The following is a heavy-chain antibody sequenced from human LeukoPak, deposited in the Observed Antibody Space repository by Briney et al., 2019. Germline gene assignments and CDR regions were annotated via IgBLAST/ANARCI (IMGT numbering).Heavy chain of an antibody. CDR1: GFTFNSYA. CDR2: ISGSGGST. CDR3: ATDRGTGTTSLYYFDF. V-gene: IGHV3-23*01. D-gene: IGHD1-1*01. Sequence: GGSLRLSCVVSGFTFNSYAMSWVRQAPGKGLEWVSSISGSGGSTYYADSVKGRFTVSRDNSKNTLYLQVNSLRAEDTAVYHCATDRGTGTTSLYYFDFWGQGTLVTVSS. J-gene: IGHJ4*02.